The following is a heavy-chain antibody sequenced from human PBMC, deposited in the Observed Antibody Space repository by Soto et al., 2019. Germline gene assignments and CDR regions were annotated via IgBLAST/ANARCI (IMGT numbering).Heavy chain of an antibody. Sequence: ETLSLTCTVSVGSISSSSYYWGWIRQPPGKGLEWIGSIYYSGSTYYNPSLKSRVTISVDTSKNRFSLKLSSVTAADTAVYYCARAARCSSTSCSIIGLSVYGMQVWGQATRVSVS. CDR3: ARAARCSSTSCSIIGLSVYGMQV. J-gene: IGHJ6*01. CDR1: VGSISSSSYY. V-gene: IGHV4-39*01. D-gene: IGHD2-2*01. CDR2: IYYSGST.